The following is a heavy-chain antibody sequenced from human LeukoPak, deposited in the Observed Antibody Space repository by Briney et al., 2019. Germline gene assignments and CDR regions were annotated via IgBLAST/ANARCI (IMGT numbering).Heavy chain of an antibody. V-gene: IGHV3-21*01. D-gene: IGHD4-17*01. CDR2: ISSSSSYI. J-gene: IGHJ3*02. CDR1: GFTFSSYS. Sequence: GGPLRLSCAASGFTFSSYSMNWVRQAPGKGLEWVSSISSSSSYIYYADSVKGRFTISRDNAKNSLYLQMNSLRAEDTAVYYCARDLVTVTKGFDIWGQGTMVSVSS. CDR3: ARDLVTVTKGFDI.